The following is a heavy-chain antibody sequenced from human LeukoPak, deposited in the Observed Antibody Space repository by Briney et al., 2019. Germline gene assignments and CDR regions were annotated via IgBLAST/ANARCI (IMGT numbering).Heavy chain of an antibody. CDR1: GFTFDDYA. D-gene: IGHD1-26*01. CDR2: ISWNSGSI. V-gene: IGHV3-9*03. J-gene: IGHJ2*01. Sequence: QPGGSLRFSCAASGFTFDDYAMHWVRQAPGKGLEWVSGISWNSGSIGYADSVKGRFTISRDNAKNSLYLQMNSLRAEDMALYYCAKDYSGSSYWYFDLWGRGTLVTVSS. CDR3: AKDYSGSSYWYFDL.